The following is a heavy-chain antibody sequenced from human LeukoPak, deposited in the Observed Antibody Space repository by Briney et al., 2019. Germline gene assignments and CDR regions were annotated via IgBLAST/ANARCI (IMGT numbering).Heavy chain of an antibody. V-gene: IGHV1-2*02. J-gene: IGHJ6*02. Sequence: ASVKVSCKASGYTFTGYYMHWVRQAPGQGLEWMGWINPNSGGTNYAQKFQGRVTMTRDTSISTAYMELSRLRSDDTAVYYCARGYYYGSGSYYPYYYYGMDVWGQGTTVTVSS. CDR3: ARGYYYGSGSYYPYYYYGMDV. CDR2: INPNSGGT. CDR1: GYTFTGYY. D-gene: IGHD3-10*01.